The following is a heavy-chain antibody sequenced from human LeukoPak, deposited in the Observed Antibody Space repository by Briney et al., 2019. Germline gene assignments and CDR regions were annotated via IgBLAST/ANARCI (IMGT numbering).Heavy chain of an antibody. V-gene: IGHV4-4*09. CDR2: IYNGGNT. D-gene: IGHD1-26*01. J-gene: IGHJ4*02. CDR1: GVSINTYY. CDR3: AAGPWELDF. Sequence: SKTLSLTCTVSGVSINTYYASWIRQAPGKGLEFIGFIYNGGNTNYNPSLKSRATISVDTSNNQFSLRLTSVTAADTAMYYCAAGPWELDFWGQGTLVTVSS.